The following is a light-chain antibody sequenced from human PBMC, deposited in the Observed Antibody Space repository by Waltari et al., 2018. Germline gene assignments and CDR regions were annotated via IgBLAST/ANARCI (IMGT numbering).Light chain of an antibody. J-gene: IGLJ2*01. CDR1: SSDVGGSTY. V-gene: IGLV2-8*01. CDR2: AVN. CDR3: SSYAGSNNLI. Sequence: QSALTQPPSASGAPGQSVTISCTGTSSDVGGSTYVSWYQQHPGKAPKLMIYAVNKRRSGVPERFSASRSGETASLTGSGLQAEDEADYYCSSYAGSNNLIFGGGTKLTVL.